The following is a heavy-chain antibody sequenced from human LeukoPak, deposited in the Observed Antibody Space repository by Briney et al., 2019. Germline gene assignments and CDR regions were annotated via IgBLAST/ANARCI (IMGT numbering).Heavy chain of an antibody. V-gene: IGHV1-18*01. CDR3: ARYPGTDDY. CDR1: VYTCTSYG. D-gene: IGHD6-13*01. Sequence: ASVTLSFKSSVYTCTSYGISWERQAPGQGLEWMGWISAYNGNTNYAQKLQGRVTVTTDTSTSTAYMELRSLRSDDTAVYYCARYPGTDDYWAQGPLVTVSS. J-gene: IGHJ4*02. CDR2: ISAYNGNT.